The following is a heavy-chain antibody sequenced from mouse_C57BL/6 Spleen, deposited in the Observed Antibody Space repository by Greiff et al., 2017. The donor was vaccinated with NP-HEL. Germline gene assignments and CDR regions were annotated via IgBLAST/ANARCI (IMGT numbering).Heavy chain of an antibody. CDR3: ARDPILYSNYFDY. CDR1: GFTFSSYA. Sequence: EVQGVESGGGLVKPGGSLKLSCAASGFTFSSYAMSWVRQTPEKRLEWVATISDGGSYTYYPDNVKGRFTISRDNAKNNLYLQMSHLKSEDTAMYYCARDPILYSNYFDYWGQGTTLTVSS. V-gene: IGHV5-4*01. D-gene: IGHD2-5*01. J-gene: IGHJ2*01. CDR2: ISDGGSYT.